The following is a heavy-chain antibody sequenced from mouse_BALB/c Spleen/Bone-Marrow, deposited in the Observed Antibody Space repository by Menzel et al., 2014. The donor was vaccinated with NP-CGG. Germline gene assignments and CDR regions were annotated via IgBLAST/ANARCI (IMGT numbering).Heavy chain of an antibody. D-gene: IGHD4-1*01. V-gene: IGHV1S81*02. CDR1: GYTFTNYY. CDR3: TRGRTWDFDC. J-gene: IGHJ2*01. Sequence: GAELVKPGASVKLSCKASGYTFTNYYMYWVKQRPGQGLEWIGEINPSNGGTNFNEKFKSRATLTVDKSSSTAYTQLSSLTSEDSAVYYCTRGRTWDFDCWGQGTTLTVSS. CDR2: INPSNGGT.